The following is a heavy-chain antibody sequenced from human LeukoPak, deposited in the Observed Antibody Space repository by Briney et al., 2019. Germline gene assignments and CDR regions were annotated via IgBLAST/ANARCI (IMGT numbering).Heavy chain of an antibody. CDR3: AREGDYYDSSGQDAFDI. CDR2: IIPIFGTA. Sequence: SVKVSCKASGGTFSSYAISWVRQAPGQGLEWMGGIIPIFGTANYAQKFQGRVTITADESTSTAYMELSSLRSEDTAVYYCAREGDYYDSSGQDAFDIWGQGTMVTVSS. CDR1: GGTFSSYA. V-gene: IGHV1-69*13. D-gene: IGHD3-22*01. J-gene: IGHJ3*02.